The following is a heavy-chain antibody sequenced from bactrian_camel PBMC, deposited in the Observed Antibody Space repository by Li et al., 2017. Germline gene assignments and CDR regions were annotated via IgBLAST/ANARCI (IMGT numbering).Heavy chain of an antibody. D-gene: IGHD2*01. V-gene: IGHV3S31*01. J-gene: IGHJ4*01. CDR1: GFTFSSYA. Sequence: VQLVESGGGLVQPGGSLRLSCAASGFTFSSYAMNWVRQAPGKGLEWVSGMNSGGGGSSTYYADSVKGRFAISRDNAKNTLYLQLNSLKTEDTAIYYCAKGYSDSPRGQGTQVTVS. CDR2: MNSGGGGSST. CDR3: AKGYSDSP.